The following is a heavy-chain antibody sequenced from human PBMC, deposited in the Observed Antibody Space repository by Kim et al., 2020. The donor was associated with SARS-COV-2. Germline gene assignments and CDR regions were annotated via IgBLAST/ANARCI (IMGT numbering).Heavy chain of an antibody. D-gene: IGHD2-15*01. Sequence: YAASVKGRFTISRDDSKSIAYLQMNSLKTEDTAVYYCTRVDIVSYGMDVWGQGTTVTVSS. V-gene: IGHV3-49*02. CDR3: TRVDIVSYGMDV. J-gene: IGHJ6*02.